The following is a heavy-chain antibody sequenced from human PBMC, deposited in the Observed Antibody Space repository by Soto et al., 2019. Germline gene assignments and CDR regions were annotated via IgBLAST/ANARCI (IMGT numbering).Heavy chain of an antibody. D-gene: IGHD2-15*01. CDR3: ARGRSVVVAVAATDFDC. Sequence: PSETLSLTCAVYGGSFSVSYWSLIRQLPGKGLEWIGEINHSGSTNYNPSLKTRVTMSVDTSKNQFSLELRAVTAADTAVYYCARGRSVVVAVAATDFDCWGQGTPVTVSS. J-gene: IGHJ4*02. CDR2: INHSGST. V-gene: IGHV4-34*01. CDR1: GGSFSVSY.